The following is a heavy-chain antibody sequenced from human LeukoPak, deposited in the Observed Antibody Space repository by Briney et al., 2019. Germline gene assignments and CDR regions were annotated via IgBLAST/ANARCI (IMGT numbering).Heavy chain of an antibody. V-gene: IGHV1-24*01. CDR2: FDPEDGET. CDR3: ARVPRGRYCSSTSCYVFDY. CDR1: GYTLTELS. Sequence: ASVKVSCKVSGYTLTELSMHWVRQAPGKGLEWMGGFDPEDGETIYAQKFQVRVTMTRDTSISTAYMELSRLRSDDTAVYYCARVPRGRYCSSTSCYVFDYWGQGTLVTVSS. J-gene: IGHJ4*02. D-gene: IGHD2-2*01.